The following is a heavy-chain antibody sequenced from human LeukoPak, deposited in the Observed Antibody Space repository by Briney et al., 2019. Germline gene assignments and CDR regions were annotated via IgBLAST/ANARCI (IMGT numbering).Heavy chain of an antibody. CDR2: ISVYNGNT. J-gene: IGHJ4*02. CDR1: GYTFASFG. Sequence: ASVKVSCKASGYTFASFGISWVRQAPGQGLEWMGWISVYNGNTNYEQKFQDRVTMTTDTSTGTAYMELRSLRSEDTAVYYCASQATVVTPIDYWGQGTLATVSS. D-gene: IGHD4-23*01. CDR3: ASQATVVTPIDY. V-gene: IGHV1-18*01.